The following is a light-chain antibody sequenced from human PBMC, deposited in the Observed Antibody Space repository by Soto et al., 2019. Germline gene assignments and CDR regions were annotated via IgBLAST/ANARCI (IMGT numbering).Light chain of an antibody. CDR1: QNLGTLY. CDR3: QQRSNWQWT. Sequence: ERVLTQSPGTLSLSPGARAPLSCRAGQNLGTLYLAWFQQTYGQAPRLVIYSASRRATGIPDRFTGSGSGTDVTINISSLEPEDFEVYYCQQRSNWQWTFGQGTKVEIK. J-gene: IGKJ1*01. CDR2: SAS. V-gene: IGKV3D-20*02.